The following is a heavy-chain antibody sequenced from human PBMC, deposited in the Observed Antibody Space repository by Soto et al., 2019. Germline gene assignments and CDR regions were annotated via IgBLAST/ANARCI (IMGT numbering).Heavy chain of an antibody. CDR3: ARADDILTGSPLGY. V-gene: IGHV1-18*01. D-gene: IGHD3-9*01. J-gene: IGHJ4*02. Sequence: QVQLVQSGAEVKKPGASVKVSCKASGYTFTSYGISWVRQAPGQGLEWMGWISAYNGNTNYAQKLQGRGTMTTDPXXXXXXXXXXXXXXXXXAVYYCARADDILTGSPLGYWGQGTLVTVSS. CDR1: GYTFTSYG. CDR2: ISAYNGNT.